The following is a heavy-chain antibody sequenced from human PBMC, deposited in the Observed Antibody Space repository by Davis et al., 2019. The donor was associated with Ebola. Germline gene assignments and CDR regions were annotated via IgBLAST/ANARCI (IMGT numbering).Heavy chain of an antibody. D-gene: IGHD6-19*01. CDR2: IGTASNP. CDR1: GFTFSSHD. V-gene: IGHV3-13*05. J-gene: IGHJ2*01. CDR3: ARDRLAGDGYWDFDL. Sequence: PGGSLRLSCAASGFTFSSHDMHWVRQLTGQGLEWVSGIGTASNPYYSGSVKGRFAISRENAKDSFYLQMNSLRVGDTAVYYCARDRLAGDGYWDFDLWGRGTLVTVSS.